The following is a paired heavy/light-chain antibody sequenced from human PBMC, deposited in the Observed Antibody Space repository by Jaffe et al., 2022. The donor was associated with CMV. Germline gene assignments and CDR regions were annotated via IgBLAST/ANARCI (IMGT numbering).Heavy chain of an antibody. V-gene: IGHV3-48*02. J-gene: IGHJ4*02. Sequence: EVQLVESGGGLVQPGGSLRLSCEASGFTLSDYSLNWVRQAPGKRLEWIAYISGNAKTVFYSESVKGRFTISRDDANNLVYLQMSSLRDEDTAVYYCARDHLDGGNRHFDSWGRGITVTVS. CDR3: ARDHLDGGNRHFDS. CDR2: ISGNAKTV. D-gene: IGHD2-15*01. CDR1: GFTLSDYS.
Light chain of an antibody. CDR2: AAS. Sequence: EIVMTQSPATLSVSPGERVTLSCRASQSVNRNLAWYQHKPGQSPRLVIYAASARATGIPARFSGSGSGTEFSLTISSLQSEDFALYFCQQYDNWPPRYTFGQGTKLEI. CDR3: QQYDNWPPRYT. V-gene: IGKV3-15*01. J-gene: IGKJ2*01. CDR1: QSVNRN.